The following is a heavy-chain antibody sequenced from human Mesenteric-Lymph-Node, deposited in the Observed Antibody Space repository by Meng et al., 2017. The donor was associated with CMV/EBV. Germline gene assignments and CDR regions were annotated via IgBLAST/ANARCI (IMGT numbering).Heavy chain of an antibody. CDR1: GFTFSSYA. CDR3: ARAVDTAMVTQHFDY. CDR2: ISYDGSNK. V-gene: IGHV3-30-3*01. D-gene: IGHD5-18*01. J-gene: IGHJ4*02. Sequence: GESLKISCAASGFTFSSYAMHWVRQAPGKGLEWVAVISYDGSNKYYADSVKGRFTISRDNSKNTLYLQMNSLRAEDTAVYYCARAVDTAMVTQHFDYWGQGTLVTVSS.